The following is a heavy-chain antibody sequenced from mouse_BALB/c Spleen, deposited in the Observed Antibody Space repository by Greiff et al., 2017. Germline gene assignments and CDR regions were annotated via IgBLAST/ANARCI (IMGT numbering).Heavy chain of an antibody. CDR1: GFDFSRYW. V-gene: IGHV4-1*02. Sequence: EVKLEESGGGLVQPGGSLKLSCAASGFDFSRYWMSWVRQAPGKGLEWIGEINPDSSTINYTPSLKDKFIISRDNAKNTLYLQMSKVRSEDTALYYCARRWLLRDAMDYWGQGTSVTVSS. J-gene: IGHJ4*01. CDR3: ARRWLLRDAMDY. D-gene: IGHD2-3*01. CDR2: INPDSSTI.